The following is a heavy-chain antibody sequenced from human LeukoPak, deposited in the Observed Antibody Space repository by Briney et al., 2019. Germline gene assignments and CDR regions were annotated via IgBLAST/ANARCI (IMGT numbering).Heavy chain of an antibody. CDR3: AREGGATFYYGMDV. V-gene: IGHV3-30-3*01. CDR2: ISYDGSNK. Sequence: GGSLRLSCAASGFTFSSYAMHWVRQAPGKGLEWVAVISYDGSNKYYADSVKGRFTISRDNSKNTLYLQMNSLRAEDTAAYYCAREGGATFYYGMDVWGQGTTVTVSS. J-gene: IGHJ6*02. D-gene: IGHD2/OR15-2a*01. CDR1: GFTFSSYA.